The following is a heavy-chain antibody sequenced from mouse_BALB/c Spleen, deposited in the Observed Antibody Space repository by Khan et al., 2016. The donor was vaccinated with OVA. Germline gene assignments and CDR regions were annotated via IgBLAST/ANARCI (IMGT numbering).Heavy chain of an antibody. Sequence: DLVKPWASVKLSCTASGYTFTSYWINWIKQRPAQGLELIVRIDPGSSNAYYNAMFKGKATLTVATSSSTAYLQLSSLSSEDSAVYCCAREKYYGSSCYTMDYWGQGTSVTVSA. CDR2: IDPGSSNA. D-gene: IGHD1-1*01. CDR3: AREKYYGSSCYTMDY. CDR1: GYTFTSYW. V-gene: IGHV1S41*01. J-gene: IGHJ4*01.